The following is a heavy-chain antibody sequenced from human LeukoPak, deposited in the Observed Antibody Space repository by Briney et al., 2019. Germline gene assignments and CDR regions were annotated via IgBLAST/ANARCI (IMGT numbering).Heavy chain of an antibody. D-gene: IGHD3-3*01. CDR1: GFTFSGYA. CDR3: AKIPGVYYDFWSGLCWFDP. J-gene: IGHJ5*02. V-gene: IGHV3-23*01. Sequence: PGGSLRLSCAASGFTFSGYAMSWVRQTPGKGLEWVSAISESGDSTYYADSVKGRFTISRDNSKNTLYLQMNSLRAEDTAVYYCAKIPGVYYDFWSGLCWFDPWGQGTLVTVSS. CDR2: ISESGDST.